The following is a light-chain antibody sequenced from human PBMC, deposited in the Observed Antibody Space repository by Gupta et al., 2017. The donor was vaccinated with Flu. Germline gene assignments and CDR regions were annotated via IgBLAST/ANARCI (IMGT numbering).Light chain of an antibody. Sequence: VTISCTGTSSDVGGYKLVSWYQQRPGKAPRLMIFEVNKRPSGVSDRFSGSKSGNTASLTISGLQAEEEGDYYCSSYAGTNNPVVFGGGTKLTVL. CDR1: SSDVGGYKL. J-gene: IGLJ2*01. CDR3: SSYAGTNNPVV. CDR2: EVN. V-gene: IGLV2-8*01.